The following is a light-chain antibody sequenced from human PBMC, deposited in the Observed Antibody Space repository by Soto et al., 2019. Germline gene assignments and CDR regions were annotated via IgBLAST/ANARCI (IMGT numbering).Light chain of an antibody. CDR3: CSYAGSSTYV. Sequence: QSVLPQPPSVSGSPGQSITISCTGTSSDVGNYDLVSWYQQLPGKAPKFILYEGSKRPSGVSNRFSGSKSGNTASLTISGLQAEDEADYYCCSYAGSSTYVFGTGTKVTVL. CDR2: EGS. V-gene: IGLV2-23*01. CDR1: SSDVGNYDL. J-gene: IGLJ1*01.